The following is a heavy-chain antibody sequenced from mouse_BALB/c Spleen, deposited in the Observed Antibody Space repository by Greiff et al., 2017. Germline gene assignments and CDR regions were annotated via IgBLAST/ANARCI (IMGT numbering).Heavy chain of an antibody. J-gene: IGHJ4*01. CDR3: ARQGKRAMDY. CDR2: IDPSDSYT. V-gene: IGHV1-69*02. Sequence: QVQLQQSGAELVKPGASVKLSCKASGYTFTSYWMHWVKQRPGQGLEWIGEIDPSDSYTNYNQKFKGKATLTVDKSSSTAYMQLSSLTSEDSAVYYCARQGKRAMDYWGQGTSVTVSS. D-gene: IGHD2-1*01. CDR1: GYTFTSYW.